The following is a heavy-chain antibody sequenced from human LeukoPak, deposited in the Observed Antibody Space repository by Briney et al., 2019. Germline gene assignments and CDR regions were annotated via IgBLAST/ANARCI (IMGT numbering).Heavy chain of an antibody. V-gene: IGHV3-21*01. D-gene: IGHD6-13*01. Sequence: PGGSLRLSCAASGFTFSSYSMNWVRQAPGKGLEWVSSISSSSSYIYYADSVKGRFTTSRDNAKNSLYLQMNSLRAEDTAVYYCARQQPVCGMDVWGQGTTVTVSS. CDR1: GFTFSSYS. CDR2: ISSSSSYI. CDR3: ARQQPVCGMDV. J-gene: IGHJ6*02.